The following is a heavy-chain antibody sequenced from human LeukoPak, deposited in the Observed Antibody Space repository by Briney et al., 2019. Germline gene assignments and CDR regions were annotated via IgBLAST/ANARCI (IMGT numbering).Heavy chain of an antibody. J-gene: IGHJ4*02. V-gene: IGHV3-23*01. CDR2: ISGSGGST. D-gene: IGHD6-19*01. Sequence: GGSLRLSCAASGFTFSNAWMSWVRQAPGKGLEWVSAISGSGGSTYYADSVKGRFTISRDNSKNTLYLQMNSLRAEDTAVYYCAKVLAVAGTDYWGQGTLVTVSS. CDR1: GFTFSNAW. CDR3: AKVLAVAGTDY.